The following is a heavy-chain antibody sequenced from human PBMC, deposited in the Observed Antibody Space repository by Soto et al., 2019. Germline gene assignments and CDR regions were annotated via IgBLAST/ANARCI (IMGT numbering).Heavy chain of an antibody. J-gene: IGHJ4*02. CDR2: IWYDGSNK. CDR1: GFTFSTYG. V-gene: IGHV3-33*01. CDR3: ARDAPLGDIDC. Sequence: QVQVVESGGGVVQPGRSLRLSCAASGFTFSTYGMHWVRQAPGKGLEWVAIIWYDGSNKYYGDSVKGRFTVSRDNSKNTLYLQMHSLRAEDTALYYCARDAPLGDIDCWGQGTQVTVSS.